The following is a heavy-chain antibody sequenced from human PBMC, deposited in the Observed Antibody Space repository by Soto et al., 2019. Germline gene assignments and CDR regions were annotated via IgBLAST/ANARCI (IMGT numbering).Heavy chain of an antibody. D-gene: IGHD6-13*01. CDR3: ARTNSSGWYSTLDY. CDR2: ISSSGSTI. J-gene: IGHJ4*02. V-gene: IGHV3-11*01. Sequence: GGSLRLSCAASGFTFSDYYMSWIRQAPGKGLEWLSYISSSGSTIYYADSVKGRFTISRDNAKNSLYLQMNSLRAEDTAVYFCARTNSSGWYSTLDYWGQGTLVTVSS. CDR1: GFTFSDYY.